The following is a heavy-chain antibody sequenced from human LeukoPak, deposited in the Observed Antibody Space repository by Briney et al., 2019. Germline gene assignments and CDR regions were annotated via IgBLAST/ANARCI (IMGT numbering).Heavy chain of an antibody. CDR2: INHSGST. CDR1: GGSFSGYY. Sequence: SETLSLTCAVYGGSFSGYYWSWIRQPPGKGLEWIGEINHSGSTNYNPSLKSRVPISADTSKNQFSLKLSSVTAADTAVYYCARSYDSSGYYSAFDIWGQGTMVTVSS. CDR3: ARSYDSSGYYSAFDI. D-gene: IGHD3-22*01. V-gene: IGHV4-34*01. J-gene: IGHJ3*02.